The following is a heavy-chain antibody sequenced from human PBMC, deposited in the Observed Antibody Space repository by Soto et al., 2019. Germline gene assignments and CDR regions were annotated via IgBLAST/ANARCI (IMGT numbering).Heavy chain of an antibody. CDR3: ARAEGYSSSFQH. V-gene: IGHV1-2*04. CDR1: GYTFTGYY. CDR2: INPNSGGT. D-gene: IGHD6-13*01. J-gene: IGHJ1*01. Sequence: QVQLVQSGAEVKKPGASVKVSCKASGYTFTGYYMHWVRQAPGQGLEWMGWINPNSGGTNYAQKFQGWVTMTRETSISTAYMERSRLRSDDTAVYYCARAEGYSSSFQHWGQGTLVTVSS.